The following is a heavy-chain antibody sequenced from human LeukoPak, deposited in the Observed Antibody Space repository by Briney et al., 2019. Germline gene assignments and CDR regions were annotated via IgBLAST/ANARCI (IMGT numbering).Heavy chain of an antibody. D-gene: IGHD2-15*01. V-gene: IGHV4-39*01. CDR1: GGSISSSNYY. J-gene: IGHJ5*01. CDR2: IYHSGST. CDR3: ASAKVVAATHWIDS. Sequence: PSETLSLTCVVSGGSISSSNYYWGWIRQPPGKGLEWIGSIYHSGSTYYNPSLKTRVTVSVDTSKNQFSLKVSSVTAADTAVYYCASAKVVAATHWIDSWGQGTLVIVSS.